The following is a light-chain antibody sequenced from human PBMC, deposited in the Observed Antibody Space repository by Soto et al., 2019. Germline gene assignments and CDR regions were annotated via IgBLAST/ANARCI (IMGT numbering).Light chain of an antibody. CDR2: AAS. CDR3: RQSYSTPIT. J-gene: IGKJ5*01. V-gene: IGKV1-39*01. CDR1: QTISNY. Sequence: DIVMTQSPSSLSASPGDRVTITCRAGQTISNYLNWYQQKPGKAPKLLIYAASSLQSGVPSRFSGSGSGTDFTLTISSLQPEDFATYYCRQSYSTPITFGQGTRLEIK.